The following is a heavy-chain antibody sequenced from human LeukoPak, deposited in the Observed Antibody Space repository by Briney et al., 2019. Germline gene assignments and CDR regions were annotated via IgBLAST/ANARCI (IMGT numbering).Heavy chain of an antibody. D-gene: IGHD2-15*01. CDR1: GFTFTNYW. Sequence: SGRSLRLSCVASGFTFTNYWMNWVRQTPGKGLEWVANIKPDGSEKYYVDSVKGRFTISRDNAKNSLYLQMDSLRAEDTAVYYCARILAWGQGTLVTVSS. CDR3: ARILA. CDR2: IKPDGSEK. V-gene: IGHV3-7*03. J-gene: IGHJ5*02.